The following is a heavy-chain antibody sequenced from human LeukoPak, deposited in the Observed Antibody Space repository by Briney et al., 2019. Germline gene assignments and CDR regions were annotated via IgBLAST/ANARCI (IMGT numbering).Heavy chain of an antibody. J-gene: IGHJ6*02. Sequence: GGSLRLSCAASGFTFSNYGLSWVRQAPGKGLEWVSAISGGGSATYYADSVKGRFTISRDNSKNPLFLQMNTLRADDTAVYYCAGGAGVYYYGMDVWGQGTSVTVSS. CDR2: ISGGGSAT. CDR1: GFTFSNYG. V-gene: IGHV3-23*01. CDR3: AGGAGVYYYGMDV.